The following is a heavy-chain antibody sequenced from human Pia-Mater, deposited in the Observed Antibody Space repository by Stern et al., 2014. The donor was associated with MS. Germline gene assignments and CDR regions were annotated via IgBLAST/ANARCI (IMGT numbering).Heavy chain of an antibody. J-gene: IGHJ4*02. Sequence: QVQLQESGGGVVQPGRSLRLSCVVSGFTFSNYGMHWVRQAPGKGLEWVAIISYNGNLKYYSDSVKGRFTISRDNSKATLYLEMNSLIGEDTAIYYCARDMTTVTAFDYWGQGTPVTVSS. D-gene: IGHD4-17*01. CDR2: ISYNGNLK. CDR1: GFTFSNYG. CDR3: ARDMTTVTAFDY. V-gene: IGHV3-30*03.